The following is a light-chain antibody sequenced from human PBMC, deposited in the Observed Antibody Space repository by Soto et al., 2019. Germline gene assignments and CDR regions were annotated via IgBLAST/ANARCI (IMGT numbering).Light chain of an antibody. CDR3: CSYATYNMI. V-gene: IGLV2-23*01. Sequence: QSALTQPASVSGSPGQSITISCTRTSNDFGTYYFVSWYQQHPDKAPKLIIYDGTERPSGVSNRFSGSKSGNTASLTISGLQAEDEAHYYCCSYATYNMILGGGTKVTGL. J-gene: IGLJ2*01. CDR2: DGT. CDR1: SNDFGTYYF.